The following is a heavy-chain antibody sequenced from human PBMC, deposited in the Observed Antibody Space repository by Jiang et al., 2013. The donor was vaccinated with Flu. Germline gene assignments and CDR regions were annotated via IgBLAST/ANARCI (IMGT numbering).Heavy chain of an antibody. D-gene: IGHD4-17*01. CDR2: IYSGGSI. V-gene: IGHV3-53*01. CDR1: GFTVSNNY. Sequence: QLVESGGGLIQPGGSLRLSCAASGFTVSNNYMTWVRQAPGKGLEWVSVIYSGGSISYADSVKGRFTISRDNSKNTLYLQMNSLRAEDTAVYYCAAMRGTTPGGDYWSQGTLVTVSA. J-gene: IGHJ4*02. CDR3: AAMRGTTPGGDY.